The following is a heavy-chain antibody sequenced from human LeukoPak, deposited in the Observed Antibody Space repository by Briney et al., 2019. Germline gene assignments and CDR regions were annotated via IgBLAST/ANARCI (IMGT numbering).Heavy chain of an antibody. CDR2: INPNSGGT. CDR3: ARDGKVVVVPAILVLPDNWFDP. V-gene: IGHV1-2*02. Sequence: GASVKVSCKASGYTFTSYYMHWVRQAPGQGLEWMGWINPNSGGTNYAQKFQGRVTMTRDTSISTAYMELSRLRSDDTAVYYCARDGKVVVVPAILVLPDNWFDPWGQGTLVTVSS. D-gene: IGHD2-2*01. J-gene: IGHJ5*02. CDR1: GYTFTSYY.